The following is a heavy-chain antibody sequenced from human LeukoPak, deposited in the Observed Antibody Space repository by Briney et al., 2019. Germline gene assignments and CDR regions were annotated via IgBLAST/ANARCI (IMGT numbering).Heavy chain of an antibody. CDR1: GYSFTNYW. J-gene: IGHJ6*02. CDR3: ARTSSSGSRPLNYGMDV. V-gene: IGHV5-51*01. Sequence: GESLKISCKGPGYSFTNYWIGWARQMPGKGLEWMGLIYPGDSDTRYRPSFEGQVTISADKSISTAYLQWSSLKASDTAMYYCARTSSSGSRPLNYGMDVWGRGTTVTVSS. CDR2: IYPGDSDT. D-gene: IGHD6-6*01.